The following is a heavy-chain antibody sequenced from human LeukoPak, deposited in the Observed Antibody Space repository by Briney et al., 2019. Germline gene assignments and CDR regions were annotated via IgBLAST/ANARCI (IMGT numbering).Heavy chain of an antibody. Sequence: SVKVSCKASGGTFSRYAISWVRQAPGQGLEWMGGIIPIFGTANYAQKFQGRVTITADESTSTAYMELSSLRSEDTAVYYCARDLFGIVVVPAAMGYWGQGTLVTVSS. CDR3: ARDLFGIVVVPAAMGY. CDR1: GGTFSRYA. J-gene: IGHJ4*02. V-gene: IGHV1-69*01. D-gene: IGHD2-2*01. CDR2: IIPIFGTA.